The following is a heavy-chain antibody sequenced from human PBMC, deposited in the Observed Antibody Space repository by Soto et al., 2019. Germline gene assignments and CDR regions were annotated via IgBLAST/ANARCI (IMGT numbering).Heavy chain of an antibody. CDR3: ARVRYDILKNWFDP. Sequence: ASVKVSCKASGYTFTSYGISWVRQAPGQGLEWMGWISAYNGNTNYAQKLQGRVTMTTDTSTSTAYMELRSLRSDDTAVYYCARVRYDILKNWFDPWGQGTLVTVSS. CDR2: ISAYNGNT. CDR1: GYTFTSYG. V-gene: IGHV1-18*01. D-gene: IGHD3-9*01. J-gene: IGHJ5*02.